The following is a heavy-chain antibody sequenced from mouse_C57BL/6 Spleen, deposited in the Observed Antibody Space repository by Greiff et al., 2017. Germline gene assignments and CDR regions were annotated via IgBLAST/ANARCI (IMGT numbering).Heavy chain of an antibody. V-gene: IGHV1-55*01. CDR1: GYTFTSYW. J-gene: IGHJ4*01. CDR2: IYPGSGST. D-gene: IGHD2-4*01. Sequence: QVQLQQPGAELVKPGASVKMSCKASGYTFTSYWITWVKQRPGQGLEWIGDIYPGSGSTNYNEKFKSKATLTVDTSSSTAYMQLSSLTSEDSAVYYCARGETSYDYDHYAMDYWGQGTSVTVSS. CDR3: ARGETSYDYDHYAMDY.